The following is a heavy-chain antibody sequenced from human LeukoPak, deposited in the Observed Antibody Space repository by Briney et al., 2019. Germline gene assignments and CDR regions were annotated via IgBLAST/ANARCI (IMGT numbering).Heavy chain of an antibody. CDR3: ARDLPPVVKYHFDS. D-gene: IGHD2-15*01. CDR1: GFTFSWYD. J-gene: IGHJ4*02. V-gene: IGHV3-33*01. Sequence: PGGSLRLSCAASGFTFSWYDMRWVRQAPGKGLEWVAVIWCDGSDRYYADSVKGRFTITRDNSKNTVYLQMNSLSAEDTAVYYYARDLPPVVKYHFDSWGQGTLVTVSS. CDR2: IWCDGSDR.